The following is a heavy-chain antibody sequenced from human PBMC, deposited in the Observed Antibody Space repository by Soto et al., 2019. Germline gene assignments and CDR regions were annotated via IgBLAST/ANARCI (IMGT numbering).Heavy chain of an antibody. CDR3: ARVRLRYEEDGFEI. CDR2: VSWNSANI. D-gene: IGHD3-3*01. Sequence: EVQLVESGGGLVQPGRSLKLSCTASGFTSDDYAMHWVRQAPGKGLEWVSGVSWNSANIGYADSVKGRFTISRDDAKNSLHLQMNSLKTEDTALYYCARVRLRYEEDGFEIWGQGTMVTVSS. CDR1: GFTSDDYA. J-gene: IGHJ3*02. V-gene: IGHV3-9*02.